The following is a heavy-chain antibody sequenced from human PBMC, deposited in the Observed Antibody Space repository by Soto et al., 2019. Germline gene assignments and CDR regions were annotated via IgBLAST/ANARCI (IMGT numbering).Heavy chain of an antibody. J-gene: IGHJ6*02. D-gene: IGHD3-10*01. CDR3: ARLTMVRGVAYYYYGMEV. Sequence: GESLKISCKGSGYSFTSYWIGWVLQMPGKGLEWMGIIYPGDSDTRYSPSFEGQVTISADKSISTAYLQWSSLKASDTAMYYCARLTMVRGVAYYYYGMEVWGQGTTVTVSS. CDR2: IYPGDSDT. V-gene: IGHV5-51*01. CDR1: GYSFTSYW.